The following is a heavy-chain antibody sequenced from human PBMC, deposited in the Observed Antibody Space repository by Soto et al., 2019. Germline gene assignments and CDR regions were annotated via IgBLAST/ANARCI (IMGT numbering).Heavy chain of an antibody. J-gene: IGHJ4*02. Sequence: EVQLVESGGGLVQPGRSLRLSCAASGFTFDDYAMHWVRQAPGKGLEWVSGISWNSGTIGYADSVKGRFTISRDNAKNSLYLQMNRLRAEDPALYYCAKDRTGSAYYFDYWGQGTLVTVSS. V-gene: IGHV3-9*01. D-gene: IGHD3-16*01. CDR2: ISWNSGTI. CDR1: GFTFDDYA. CDR3: AKDRTGSAYYFDY.